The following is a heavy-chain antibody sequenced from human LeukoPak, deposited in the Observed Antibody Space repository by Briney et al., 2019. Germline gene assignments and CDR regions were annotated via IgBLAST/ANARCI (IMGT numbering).Heavy chain of an antibody. CDR1: GGSFSGYY. Sequence: PSETLSLTCAVYGGSFSGYYWSWIRQPPGKGLEWIGYIYYSGSTNYNPSLKSRVTISVDTSKNQFSLKLSSVTAADTAVYYCARGATRDPYYGDYGLYYFDYWGQGTLVTVSS. CDR3: ARGATRDPYYGDYGLYYFDY. J-gene: IGHJ4*02. CDR2: IYYSGST. D-gene: IGHD4-17*01. V-gene: IGHV4-59*01.